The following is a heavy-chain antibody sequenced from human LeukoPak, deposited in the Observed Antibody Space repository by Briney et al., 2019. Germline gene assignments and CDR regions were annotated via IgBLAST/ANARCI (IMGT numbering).Heavy chain of an antibody. CDR3: ARDRADGYNYGDYFDN. V-gene: IGHV3-7*01. Sequence: GGSLRLSCAASGFTFSNYWMNWVRQAPGKGLEWVANINEDGREEYYVDSVRGRFAVSRDNSKNTVYLQMDSLRAEDTAVYYCARDRADGYNYGDYFDNWGQGTLVTVSS. CDR1: GFTFSNYW. D-gene: IGHD5-18*01. J-gene: IGHJ4*02. CDR2: INEDGREE.